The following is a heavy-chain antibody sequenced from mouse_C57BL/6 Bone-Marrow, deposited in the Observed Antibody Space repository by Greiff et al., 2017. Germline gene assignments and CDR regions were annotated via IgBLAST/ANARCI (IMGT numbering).Heavy chain of an antibody. CDR2: ISSGGSYT. CDR3: ARHDYGTWFAY. V-gene: IGHV5-6*01. D-gene: IGHD1-1*01. J-gene: IGHJ3*01. CDR1: GFTFSSYG. Sequence: DVQLVESGGDLVKPGGSLKLSCAASGFTFSSYGMSWVRQTPDKRLEWVATISSGGSYTYYPDRVKGRFTISRDNAKNTPYLQMSSLKSEDTAMYYCARHDYGTWFAYWGQGTLVTVSA.